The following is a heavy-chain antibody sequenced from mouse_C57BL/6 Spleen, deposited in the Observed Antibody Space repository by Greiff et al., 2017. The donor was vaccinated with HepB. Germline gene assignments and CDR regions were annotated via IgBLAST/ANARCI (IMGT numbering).Heavy chain of an antibody. CDR3: ARHADYSNYPAWFAY. CDR1: GYTFTEYT. D-gene: IGHD2-5*01. V-gene: IGHV1-62-2*01. J-gene: IGHJ3*01. Sequence: VKLMESGAELVKPGASVKLSCKASGYTFTEYTIHWVKQRSGQGLEWIGWFYPGSGSIKYNEKFKDKATLTADKSSSTVYMELSRLTSEDSAVYFCARHADYSNYPAWFAYWGQGTLVTVSA. CDR2: FYPGSGSI.